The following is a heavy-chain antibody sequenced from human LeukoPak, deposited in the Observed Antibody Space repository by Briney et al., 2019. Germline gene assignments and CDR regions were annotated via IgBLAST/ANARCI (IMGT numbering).Heavy chain of an antibody. J-gene: IGHJ3*02. CDR2: IRSKAYGGTT. D-gene: IGHD2-15*01. CDR1: GLTFGDYA. Sequence: GRSLRLSCTASGLTFGDYAMSWVRQAPGKGLEWVSFIRSKAYGGTTEYAASVKGRFIISRDDSKSIAYLQMNSLKTEDTAVYYCSRVRYCSGRSCYFGAFDIWGQGTMVTDSS. CDR3: SRVRYCSGRSCYFGAFDI. V-gene: IGHV3-49*04.